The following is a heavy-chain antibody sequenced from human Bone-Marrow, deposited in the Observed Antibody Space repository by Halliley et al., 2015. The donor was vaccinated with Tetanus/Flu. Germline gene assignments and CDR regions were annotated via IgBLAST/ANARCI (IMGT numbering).Heavy chain of an antibody. J-gene: IGHJ5*02. Sequence: GLEWIPIIYPGDSESGYSPSLQGQVPISVDRSINTAYLHWSSLRSSDSAMYYCTKADSSGFSRPWGQGTLVTVS. CDR3: TKADSSGFSRP. CDR2: IYPGDSES. D-gene: IGHD3-22*01. V-gene: IGHV5-51*01.